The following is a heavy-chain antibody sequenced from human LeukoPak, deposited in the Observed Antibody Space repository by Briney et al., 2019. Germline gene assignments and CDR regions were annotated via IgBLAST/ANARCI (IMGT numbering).Heavy chain of an antibody. Sequence: GGSLRLSCAASGFTFSSYGMHWVRQAPGKGLEWVAVISYDGSNKYYADSVKGRFTISRDNSKNTLYLQMNSLRAEDTAVYYCARYAYSYGGYYFDYWGQGTLVTVSS. CDR2: ISYDGSNK. CDR3: ARYAYSYGGYYFDY. D-gene: IGHD5-18*01. V-gene: IGHV3-30*03. CDR1: GFTFSSYG. J-gene: IGHJ4*02.